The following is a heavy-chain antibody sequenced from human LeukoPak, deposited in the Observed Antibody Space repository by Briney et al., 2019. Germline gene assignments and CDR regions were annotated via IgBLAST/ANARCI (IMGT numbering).Heavy chain of an antibody. Sequence: SETLSLTCTVSGGSISSGGYYWGWIRQPPGKGLEWIGSIYYSGNTYYNPSLKSRVTISVDTSKNQFSLRLTSVTAADTAVYYCARFRSYTATGWYFDLWGRGTLVTVSS. V-gene: IGHV4-39*07. CDR2: IYYSGNT. CDR3: ARFRSYTATGWYFDL. J-gene: IGHJ2*01. CDR1: GGSISSGGYY. D-gene: IGHD1-26*01.